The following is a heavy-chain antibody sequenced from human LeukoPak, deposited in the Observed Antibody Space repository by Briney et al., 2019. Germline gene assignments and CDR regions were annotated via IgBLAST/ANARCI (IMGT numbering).Heavy chain of an antibody. J-gene: IGHJ6*03. CDR1: GFTFSTYS. V-gene: IGHV3-21*04. CDR2: ISTSSSYI. Sequence: PGGSLRLSCAASGFTFSTYSMNWVRQAPGKGLEWVSSISTSSSYIYYADSVKGRFTISRDNAKNSLYLQMTGLRPDDTAVYYCAKSWGYTRPYYNYMDVWGKGTTVTVSS. CDR3: AKSWGYTRPYYNYMDV. D-gene: IGHD3-16*02.